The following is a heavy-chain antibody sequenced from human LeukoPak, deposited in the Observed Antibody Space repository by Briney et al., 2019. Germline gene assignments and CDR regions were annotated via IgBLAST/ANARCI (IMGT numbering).Heavy chain of an antibody. J-gene: IGHJ4*02. CDR1: GYSFTSNW. Sequence: GESLNISCDGSGYSFTSNWISWVRQMPGKGLEWMGRIDPSDSHINYSPSFQGHVIISVDKSIGTAYLQWSSLRASDTAMYYCARQGRGSYRRDFDYWGQGTLVTVSS. CDR2: IDPSDSHI. D-gene: IGHD1-26*01. V-gene: IGHV5-10-1*01. CDR3: ARQGRGSYRRDFDY.